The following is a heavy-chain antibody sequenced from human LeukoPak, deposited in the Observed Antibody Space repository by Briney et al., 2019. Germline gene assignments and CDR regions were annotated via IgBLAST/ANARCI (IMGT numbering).Heavy chain of an antibody. V-gene: IGHV3-23*01. CDR2: IGISGGTT. CDR1: GLTLSSYA. Sequence: VGSLRLSCAASGLTLSSYAMSWVRQAPGKRLEWVSVIGISGGTTFHAESVKGRLTISRDNSKSTLYLQMSSLRAEDTAEYYYAKGADDWTRIRPAATLFDEWGQGTLVTVSS. D-gene: IGHD2-2*01. CDR3: AKGADDWTRIRPAATLFDE. J-gene: IGHJ4*02.